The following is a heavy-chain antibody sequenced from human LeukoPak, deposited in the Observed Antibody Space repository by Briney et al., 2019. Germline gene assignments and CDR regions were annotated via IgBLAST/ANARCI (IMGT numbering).Heavy chain of an antibody. CDR1: GFPFSSHA. CDR3: VREAGYCAPVCVKTNWFDP. Sequence: GGSLRLSCAASGFPFSSHAMSWVRQPPGKGLEWVAAISNGKTYYADSVRGRFAISRDDSTNTVYLHMNSLRDEDTALYHCVREAGYCAPVCVKTNWFDPWGQGTLVTVS. J-gene: IGHJ5*02. D-gene: IGHD2-15*01. CDR2: ISNGKT. V-gene: IGHV3-23*01.